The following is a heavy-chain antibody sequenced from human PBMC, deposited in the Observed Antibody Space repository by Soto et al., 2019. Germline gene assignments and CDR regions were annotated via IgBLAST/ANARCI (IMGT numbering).Heavy chain of an antibody. CDR1: CGSISSSSYY. Sequence: SETLSLTCTVSCGSISSSSYYWGWIRQPPGKGLEWIGSIYYSGSTYYNPSLKSRVTISVDTSKNQFSLKLSSVTAADTAVYYCARTSLKRITMVRGVITPPDFDYWGQGTLVTVSS. CDR3: ARTSLKRITMVRGVITPPDFDY. CDR2: IYYSGST. J-gene: IGHJ4*02. V-gene: IGHV4-39*01. D-gene: IGHD3-10*01.